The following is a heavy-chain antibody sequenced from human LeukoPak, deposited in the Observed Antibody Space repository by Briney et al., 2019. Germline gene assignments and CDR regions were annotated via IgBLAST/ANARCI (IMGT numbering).Heavy chain of an antibody. CDR2: FFYSGST. V-gene: IGHV4-59*01. D-gene: IGHD3-22*01. J-gene: IGHJ5*02. Sequence: PSETLSLTCTVSGGSISSYYWSWIRQPPGKGLEWIGYFFYSGSTNYNPSLKSRVTISVDTSKNQFSLKLSSVTAADTAAYYCARGSGGYHYDHWGQGTLVTVSS. CDR3: ARGSGGYHYDH. CDR1: GGSISSYY.